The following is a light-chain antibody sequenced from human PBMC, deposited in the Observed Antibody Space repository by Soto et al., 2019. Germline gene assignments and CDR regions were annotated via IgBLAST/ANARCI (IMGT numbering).Light chain of an antibody. Sequence: DIQMTQSPSSLSASVGDRVTITCRASQDISNSFAWFQQKPGKAPKSLIYDTYNLQSGVPSRFSGSGSGTDFTLTINTLQPEDSATYYCQQYKSYPYTFGRGTTVDIK. J-gene: IGKJ3*01. CDR1: QDISNS. CDR2: DTY. V-gene: IGKV1-16*01. CDR3: QQYKSYPYT.